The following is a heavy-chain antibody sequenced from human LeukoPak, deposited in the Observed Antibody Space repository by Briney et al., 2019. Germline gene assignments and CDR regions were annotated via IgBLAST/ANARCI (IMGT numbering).Heavy chain of an antibody. V-gene: IGHV3-49*03. Sequence: PGGSLRLSCTASGFTFGDYAMSWFRQAPGKGLEWVGFIRSKAYGGTTEYAASVKGRFTISRDDSKSIAYLQMNSLRAEDTAVYYCARATYYYDSSGYYHYWGQGTLVTVSS. J-gene: IGHJ4*02. CDR1: GFTFGDYA. D-gene: IGHD3-22*01. CDR2: IRSKAYGGTT. CDR3: ARATYYYDSSGYYHY.